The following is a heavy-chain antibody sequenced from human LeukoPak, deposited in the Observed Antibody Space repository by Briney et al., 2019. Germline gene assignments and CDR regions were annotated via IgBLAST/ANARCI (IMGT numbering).Heavy chain of an antibody. V-gene: IGHV4-31*03. CDR1: GGSISSGGYY. J-gene: IGHJ6*02. CDR2: IYYSGST. CDR3: ARIRAGYCSSTSCYRASYYYYGMDV. Sequence: SETLSLTCTVSGGSISSGGYYWSWIRQHPGKGLEWIGYIYYSGSTYHNPSLRSRVTISVDTSKNQFSLKLSSVTAADTAVYYCARIRAGYCSSTSCYRASYYYYGMDVWGQGTTVTVSS. D-gene: IGHD2-2*02.